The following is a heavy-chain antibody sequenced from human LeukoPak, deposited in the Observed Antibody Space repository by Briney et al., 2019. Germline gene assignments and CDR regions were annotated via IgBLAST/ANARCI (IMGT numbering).Heavy chain of an antibody. Sequence: TTSETLSLICTVSGGSTSSSNYYWGWIRQPPGKGLEWIGGIHYSGNTYYNPSLKSRVTISVDTSKNQFSLKLSSVTAADTAVYYCARLAAGPTYYDFWSGYSSFYFDYWGQGTLVTVSS. D-gene: IGHD3-3*01. V-gene: IGHV4-39*01. CDR2: IHYSGNT. J-gene: IGHJ4*02. CDR3: ARLAAGPTYYDFWSGYSSFYFDY. CDR1: GGSTSSSNYY.